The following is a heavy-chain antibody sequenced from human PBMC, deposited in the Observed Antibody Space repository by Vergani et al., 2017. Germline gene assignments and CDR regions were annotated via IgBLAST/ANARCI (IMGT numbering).Heavy chain of an antibody. J-gene: IGHJ6*02. CDR3: AKNPGISATRHYYARDV. CDR2: ISPGASTV. CDR1: GFKFSDHY. D-gene: IGHD1-20*01. V-gene: IGHV3-11*04. Sequence: LEESGGGSVKPGGSLRLSCAASGFKFSDHYMSWIRQAPGKGLEWVSHISPGASTVSYTDPVTGRFTVSRDNDNNSLTLDMKTLKVEDTAVYYCAKNPGISATRHYYARDVWGQGTTVTVSS.